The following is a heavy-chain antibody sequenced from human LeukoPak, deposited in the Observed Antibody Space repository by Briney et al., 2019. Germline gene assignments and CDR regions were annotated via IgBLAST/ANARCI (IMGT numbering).Heavy chain of an antibody. D-gene: IGHD6-13*01. CDR3: ARDQGSSSWGYSYSGMDV. Sequence: GGSLRLSCAASGFTVSSNYMSWVRQAPGKGLEWGSVIYSGGSTYYAASVKGRFTISRDNSKNTLYLQMNSLRAEDTAVYYCARDQGSSSWGYSYSGMDVWGQGTTVTVSS. V-gene: IGHV3-53*01. CDR1: GFTVSSNY. J-gene: IGHJ6*02. CDR2: IYSGGST.